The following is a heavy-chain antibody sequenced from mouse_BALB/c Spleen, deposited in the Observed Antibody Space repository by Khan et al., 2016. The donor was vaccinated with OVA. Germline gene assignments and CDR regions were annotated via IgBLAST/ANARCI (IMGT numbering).Heavy chain of an antibody. Sequence: QVQLKQSGPGLVAPSQSLSITCTVSGFSLSRYSVHWVRQPPGKGLEWLGMIWSGGSTDYNSALKSRLSISKDHSKSQVFLKMNSLQTDDTAMYYCARKKYGNYVSMDYWGQGTSVTVSS. CDR2: IWSGGST. D-gene: IGHD2-10*02. V-gene: IGHV2-6-4*01. CDR1: GFSLSRYS. CDR3: ARKKYGNYVSMDY. J-gene: IGHJ4*01.